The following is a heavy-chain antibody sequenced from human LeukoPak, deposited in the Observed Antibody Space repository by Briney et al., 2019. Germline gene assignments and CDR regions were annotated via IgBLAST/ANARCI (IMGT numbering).Heavy chain of an antibody. D-gene: IGHD6-19*01. CDR1: GFTFSDYS. J-gene: IGHJ4*02. CDR3: AKRGYSSDWYIDY. Sequence: GGSLRLSCAASGFTFSDYSMNWVRQAPGKGLQWVSSISSSSSYIYYADSVKGRFTISRDNAKNSLYLQMSSLRADETAVYYCAKRGYSSDWYIDYWGQGTLVTVSS. CDR2: ISSSSSYI. V-gene: IGHV3-21*01.